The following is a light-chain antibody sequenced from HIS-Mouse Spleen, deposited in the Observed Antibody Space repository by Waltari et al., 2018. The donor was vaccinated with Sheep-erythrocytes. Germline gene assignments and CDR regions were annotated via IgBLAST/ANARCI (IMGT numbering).Light chain of an antibody. CDR1: ALPKQS. CDR3: QSADSSGTYPV. J-gene: IGLJ2*01. CDR2: KDS. V-gene: IGLV3-25*03. Sequence: SYELTQPPSVSVSPGQTARTTCAGEALPKQSAYWYQQKPGQAPVLVIDKDSERPSGIPERFSGSSSGTTVTLTISGVQAEDEADYYCQSADSSGTYPVFGGGTKLTVL.